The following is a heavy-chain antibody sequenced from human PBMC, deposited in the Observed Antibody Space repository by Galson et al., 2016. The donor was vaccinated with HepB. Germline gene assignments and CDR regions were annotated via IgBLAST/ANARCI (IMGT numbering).Heavy chain of an antibody. Sequence: SLRLSCAASGFTFSIYSIHWVRQAPGKGLEWVAVISYDGTKKYYADSVKGRFTLSRDNSENTLYVQMDSLRTEDTAVYYCARDYSGYYYTSFDIWGQGTMVTVSS. J-gene: IGHJ3*02. V-gene: IGHV3-30-3*01. CDR3: ARDYSGYYYTSFDI. D-gene: IGHD1-26*01. CDR2: ISYDGTKK. CDR1: GFTFSIYS.